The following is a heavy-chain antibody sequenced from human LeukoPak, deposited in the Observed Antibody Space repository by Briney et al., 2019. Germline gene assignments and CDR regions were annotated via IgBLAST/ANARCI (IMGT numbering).Heavy chain of an antibody. CDR2: INSDGSNT. CDR1: GFTFSSYW. CDR3: ARAGDGYSSSSDYYSGMDV. Sequence: GGSLRLSCAASGFTFSSYWMHWVRQAPGKGLVWVSRINSDGSNTSYADSVKGRFTISRDNAKNTLYLQMNSLRAEDTAVYYCARAGDGYSSSSDYYSGMDVWGQGTTVTVSS. J-gene: IGHJ6*02. D-gene: IGHD6-6*01. V-gene: IGHV3-74*01.